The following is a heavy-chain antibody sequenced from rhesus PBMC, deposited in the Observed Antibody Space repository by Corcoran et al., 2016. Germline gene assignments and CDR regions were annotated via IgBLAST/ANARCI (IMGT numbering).Heavy chain of an antibody. J-gene: IGHJ4*01. Sequence: QVQLQESGPGVVKPSETLSLTCAVSGGSISGYYLWSWIRQPPGKGLEWIGYIYGGSGSISYNPSLKSRVIISIDTSKNQFSLKLSSVTAADTAVYYCARDIAAAGIDYWGQGVLVTVSS. D-gene: IGHD6-25*01. CDR3: ARDIAAAGIDY. CDR1: GGSISGYYL. V-gene: IGHV4S7*01. CDR2: IYGGSGSI.